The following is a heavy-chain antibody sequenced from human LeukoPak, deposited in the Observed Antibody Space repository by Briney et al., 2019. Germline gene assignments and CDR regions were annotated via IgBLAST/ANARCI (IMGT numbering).Heavy chain of an antibody. V-gene: IGHV3-49*03. CDR3: TRDSLDLREAFDI. D-gene: IGHD3-16*01. J-gene: IGHJ3*02. Sequence: GGSLRLSCTASGFTFGDYAMSWFRQAPGKGLEWVGFIRSKAYGGTTEYAASVKGRFTISRDDSKGIAYLQMNSLKTEDTAVYYCTRDSLDLREAFDIWGQGTMVTVSS. CDR1: GFTFGDYA. CDR2: IRSKAYGGTT.